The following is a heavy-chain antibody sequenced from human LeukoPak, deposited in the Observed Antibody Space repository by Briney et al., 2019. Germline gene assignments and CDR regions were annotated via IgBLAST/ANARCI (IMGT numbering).Heavy chain of an antibody. CDR3: AKTTTGYSSGRYPAWPIDY. D-gene: IGHD2-15*01. V-gene: IGHV3-23*01. CDR1: GFTFGSYA. J-gene: IGHJ4*02. CDR2: FFGSGGSA. Sequence: GGSLTLSCAVSGFTFGSYAMYWARQSPGRGREWVTGFFGSGGSAHYADSVKGRFTISRDNSKNTVYLQMDSLRAEDTATYYCAKTTTGYSSGRYPAWPIDYWGQGTLVTVSS.